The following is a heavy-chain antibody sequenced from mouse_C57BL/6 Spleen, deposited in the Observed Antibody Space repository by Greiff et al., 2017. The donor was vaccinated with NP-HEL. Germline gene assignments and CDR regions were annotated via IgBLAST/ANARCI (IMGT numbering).Heavy chain of an antibody. Sequence: VQLQQPGAELVRPGSSVKLSCKASGYTFTSYWMQWVKQRPGQGLEWIGEIDPSDSYTNYNQKFKGKATLTVDTSSSTAYMQLSSLTSEDSAVYYCASRDSQGDFDYWGQGTTLTVSS. CDR3: ASRDSQGDFDY. D-gene: IGHD6-1*01. J-gene: IGHJ2*01. CDR2: IDPSDSYT. CDR1: GYTFTSYW. V-gene: IGHV1-50*01.